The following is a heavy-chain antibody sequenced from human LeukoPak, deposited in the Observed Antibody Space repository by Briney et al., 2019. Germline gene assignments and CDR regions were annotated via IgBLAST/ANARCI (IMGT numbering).Heavy chain of an antibody. D-gene: IGHD5-12*01. V-gene: IGHV1-18*01. Sequence: ASVTVSCKSSGYTFTRYDISWLRPAPAQGREWMGFISAYNGNTTDAQKLQGRVTMTTDTSTSTAYMELSILRSDDTAVYYCARVIESGYDPYYYYGIDVWGQGTTVT. CDR2: ISAYNGNT. J-gene: IGHJ6*02. CDR3: ARVIESGYDPYYYYGIDV. CDR1: GYTFTRYD.